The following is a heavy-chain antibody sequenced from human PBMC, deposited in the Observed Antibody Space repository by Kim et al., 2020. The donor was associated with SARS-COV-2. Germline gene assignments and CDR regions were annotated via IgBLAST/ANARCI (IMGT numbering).Heavy chain of an antibody. CDR2: IIPIFGTE. Sequence: SVKVSCKASGGTFSSYAISWVRQAPGQGLEWMGGIIPIFGTENYSQKFQGRVTITADESTSTAYIELSSLRSEETAVYYCARGVSGSYYVDYWGQGTLVTVSS. J-gene: IGHJ4*02. CDR1: GGTFSSYA. V-gene: IGHV1-69*13. CDR3: ARGVSGSYYVDY. D-gene: IGHD1-26*01.